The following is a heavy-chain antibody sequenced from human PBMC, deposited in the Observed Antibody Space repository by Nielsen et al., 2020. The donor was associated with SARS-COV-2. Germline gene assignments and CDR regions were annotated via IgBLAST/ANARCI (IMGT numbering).Heavy chain of an antibody. J-gene: IGHJ6*02. V-gene: IGHV3-20*01. D-gene: IGHD1/OR15-1a*01. Sequence: GESLKISCAASGFTFDDYGMSWVRQAPGKGLEWVSGINWNGGSTGYADSVKGRFTISRDNAKNSLYLQMNSLRAEDTASYHCARLQQEERTYYYYGMDVWGQGTTVTVSS. CDR1: GFTFDDYG. CDR3: ARLQQEERTYYYYGMDV. CDR2: INWNGGST.